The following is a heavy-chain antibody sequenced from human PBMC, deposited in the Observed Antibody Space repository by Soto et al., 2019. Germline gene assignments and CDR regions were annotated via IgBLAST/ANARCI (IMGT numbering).Heavy chain of an antibody. J-gene: IGHJ6*02. Sequence: VGSLRLSCAASGFTFSSDAMSWVREARGKGLEWVSAISGSGGSTYYADSVKGRFTISRDNSKNTLYLQMNSLRAEDTAVYYCAKDSRYSSSWSYYYYYYAMDVWGQGTTVTVSS. CDR2: ISGSGGST. CDR1: GFTFSSDA. D-gene: IGHD6-13*01. CDR3: AKDSRYSSSWSYYYYYYAMDV. V-gene: IGHV3-23*01.